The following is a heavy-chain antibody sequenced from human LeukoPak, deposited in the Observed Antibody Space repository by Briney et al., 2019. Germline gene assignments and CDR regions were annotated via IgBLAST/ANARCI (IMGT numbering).Heavy chain of an antibody. J-gene: IGHJ4*02. D-gene: IGHD3-22*01. CDR3: AKRGVVIRVILVGFHKEAYYFDS. CDR1: GITLSNYG. CDR2: ISDSGGRT. Sequence: GGSLRLSCAVSGITLSNYGMSWVRQAPGKGLEWVAGISDSGGRTNYADSVKGRFTVSRDNPKNTLHLQMNSLRAEDTAVYFCAKRGVVIRVILVGFHKEAYYFDSWGQGALVTVSS. V-gene: IGHV3-23*01.